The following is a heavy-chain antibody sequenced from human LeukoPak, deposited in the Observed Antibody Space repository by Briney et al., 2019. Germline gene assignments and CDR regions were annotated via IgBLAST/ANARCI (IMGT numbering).Heavy chain of an antibody. J-gene: IGHJ5*02. CDR2: INPNSGGT. CDR1: GYTFTGYY. Sequence: ASVKVSCKASGYTFTGYYMHWVRQAPGQGLEWMGWINPNSGGTNYAQKFQGRVTMTRNTSISTAYMELSRLRSDDTAVYYCARVPPLYCSSTSCYGDNWFDPWGRGTLVTVSS. V-gene: IGHV1-2*02. CDR3: ARVPPLYCSSTSCYGDNWFDP. D-gene: IGHD2-2*01.